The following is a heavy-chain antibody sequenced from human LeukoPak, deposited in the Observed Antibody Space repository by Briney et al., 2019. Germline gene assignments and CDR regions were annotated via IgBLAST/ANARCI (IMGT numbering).Heavy chain of an antibody. Sequence: GVSLRLSCAASGFTFSNAWMIWVRQAPGKGLEWVGRIKSKTDGGTTDYAAPVKGRFTISRDDSKNTLYLQMNSLKTEDTAVYYCTTVYCSSTSCYDGWGQGTLVTVSS. CDR1: GFTFSNAW. V-gene: IGHV3-15*01. CDR2: IKSKTDGGTT. D-gene: IGHD2-2*01. J-gene: IGHJ4*02. CDR3: TTVYCSSTSCYDG.